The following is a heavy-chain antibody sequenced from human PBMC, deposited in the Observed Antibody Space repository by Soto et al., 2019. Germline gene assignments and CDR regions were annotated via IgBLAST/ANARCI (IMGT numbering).Heavy chain of an antibody. CDR1: GGSISSSSYY. CDR3: TRDASRDSSARGWFDP. Sequence: SETLSLTCTVSGGSISSSSYYWGWIRQPPGKGLEWIGSIYYSGSTYYNPSLKSRVTISVDTSKNQFSLKLSSVTAADTAVYYCTRDASRDSSARGWFDPCGPVTLVT. D-gene: IGHD6-13*01. J-gene: IGHJ5*02. V-gene: IGHV4-39*02. CDR2: IYYSGST.